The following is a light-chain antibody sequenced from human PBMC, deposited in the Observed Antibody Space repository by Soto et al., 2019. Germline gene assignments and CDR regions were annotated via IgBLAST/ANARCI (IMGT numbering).Light chain of an antibody. Sequence: DIQMTQSPSSLSASVGDRVTITCRASQSISSYLNWYQQKPGKAPKLLIYAASSLHSGVPSRFSGSGSGTDFTLTNSSLQPEDFATYYCQQSYSTPRYTFCQGTTLEIK. V-gene: IGKV1-39*01. CDR3: QQSYSTPRYT. CDR1: QSISSY. J-gene: IGKJ2*01. CDR2: AAS.